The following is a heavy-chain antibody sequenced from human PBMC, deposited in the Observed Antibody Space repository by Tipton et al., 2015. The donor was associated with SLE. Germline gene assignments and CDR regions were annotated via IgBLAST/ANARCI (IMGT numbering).Heavy chain of an antibody. J-gene: IGHJ4*02. D-gene: IGHD1-26*01. CDR2: INPSGGST. CDR1: GGTFSSYA. Sequence: QLVQSGAEVKKPGSSVKVSCKASGGTFSSYAISWVRQAPGQGLEWMGIINPSGGSTSYAQKFQGRVTMTRDTSISTAYMELSRLISDDTAVYYCASGATGPSDFDFWGQGTLVTVSS. CDR3: ASGATGPSDFDF. V-gene: IGHV1-46*01.